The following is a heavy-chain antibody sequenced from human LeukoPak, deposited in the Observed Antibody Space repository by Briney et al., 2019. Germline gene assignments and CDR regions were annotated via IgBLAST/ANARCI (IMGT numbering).Heavy chain of an antibody. D-gene: IGHD2-15*01. CDR3: AREMEVVAATDY. V-gene: IGHV4-59*01. J-gene: IGHJ4*02. Sequence: SETLSLTCTVSGGSISSYYWSWTRQPPGKGLEWIGYIYYSGSTNYNPSLKSRVTISVDTSKNQFSLKLSSVTAADTAVYYCAREMEVVAATDYWGQGTLVTVSS. CDR2: IYYSGST. CDR1: GGSISSYY.